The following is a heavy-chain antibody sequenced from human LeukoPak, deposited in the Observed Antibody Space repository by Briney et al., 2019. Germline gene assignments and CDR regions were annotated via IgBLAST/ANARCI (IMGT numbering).Heavy chain of an antibody. CDR1: GGSISSGSYY. CDR3: ARLIAAAGFDY. V-gene: IGHV4-61*02. Sequence: SETLSLTCTVSGGSISSGSYYWSWIRQPAGKGLEWIGRIYTSGSTNYNPSLKSRVTISVDTSKNQFSLKLSSVTAADTAVYYCARLIAAAGFDYWGQGTLVTVSS. D-gene: IGHD6-13*01. CDR2: IYTSGST. J-gene: IGHJ4*02.